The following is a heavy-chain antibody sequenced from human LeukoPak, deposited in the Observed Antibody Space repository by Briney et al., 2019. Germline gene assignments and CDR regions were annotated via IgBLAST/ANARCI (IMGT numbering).Heavy chain of an antibody. CDR1: GGTFSSYA. Sequence: GASVKVSCKASGGTFSSYAISWVRQAPGQGLEWMGWIRPNSGGTNYTQKFQGRVTMTRDTSINTAYMELSRLTSDHTAVYFCATWGLHFDSWGEGTMVAVAS. CDR3: ATWGLHFDS. J-gene: IGHJ3*02. V-gene: IGHV1-2*02. CDR2: IRPNSGGT. D-gene: IGHD3-16*01.